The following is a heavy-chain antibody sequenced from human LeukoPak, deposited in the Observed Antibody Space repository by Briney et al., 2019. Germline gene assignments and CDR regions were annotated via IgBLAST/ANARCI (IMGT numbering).Heavy chain of an antibody. CDR3: AREGYGGTSDAFDI. Sequence: PGGSLRLSCAPSGFTFSTYEMDWVRQAPGKGLEWVSYISSSGSIYYTDSVKGRFTISRDNAKNSLYLQMNSLSAEDTAIYYCAREGYGGTSDAFDIWGQGTMVTVSS. J-gene: IGHJ3*02. CDR2: ISSSGSI. D-gene: IGHD4-23*01. CDR1: GFTFSTYE. V-gene: IGHV3-48*03.